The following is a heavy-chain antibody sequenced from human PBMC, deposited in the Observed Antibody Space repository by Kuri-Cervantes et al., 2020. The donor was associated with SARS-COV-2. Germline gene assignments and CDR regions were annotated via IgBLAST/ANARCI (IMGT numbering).Heavy chain of an antibody. CDR3: AKDQDYYDSSGQFDY. V-gene: IGHV3-23*01. CDR2: ISGSGGST. D-gene: IGHD3-22*01. Sequence: GESLKISCAASGFTSSSYAMSWVRQAPGKGLEWVSAISGSGGSTYYADSVKGRFTISRDNSKNTLYLQMNSLRAEDTAVYYCAKDQDYYDSSGQFDYWGQGTLVTVSS. J-gene: IGHJ4*02. CDR1: GFTSSSYA.